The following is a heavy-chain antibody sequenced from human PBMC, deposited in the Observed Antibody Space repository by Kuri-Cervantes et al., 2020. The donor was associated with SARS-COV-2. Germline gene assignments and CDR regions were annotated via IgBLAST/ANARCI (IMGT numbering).Heavy chain of an antibody. D-gene: IGHD6-13*01. CDR3: ARYSSSWYWFDP. J-gene: IGHJ5*02. CDR1: GGSFSGYY. Sequence: SETLSLTCAVYGGSFSGYYWSWIRQPPGKGLEWIGEINHSGSTNYNPSLKSRVTISVDTSKNQFSLKLSSVTAADTAVYYCARYSSSWYWFDPWGQGTLVTVSS. CDR2: INHSGST. V-gene: IGHV4-34*01.